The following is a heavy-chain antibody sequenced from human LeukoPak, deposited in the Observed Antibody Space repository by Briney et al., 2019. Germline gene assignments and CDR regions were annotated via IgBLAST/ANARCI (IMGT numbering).Heavy chain of an antibody. CDR2: FDPEDGET. D-gene: IGHD6-13*01. CDR3: ATAYLKGIAAPPGY. V-gene: IGHV1-24*01. Sequence: ASVKVSCKVSGYTLTELSMHWVRQAPGKGLEWMGGFDPEDGETIYAQKFQGRVTMTEDTSTDTAYMELSSLRSEDTAVYYCATAYLKGIAAPPGYWGQGTLVTVSS. CDR1: GYTLTELS. J-gene: IGHJ4*02.